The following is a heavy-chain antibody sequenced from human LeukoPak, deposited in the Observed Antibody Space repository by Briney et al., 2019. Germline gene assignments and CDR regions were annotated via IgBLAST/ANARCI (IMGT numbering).Heavy chain of an antibody. CDR1: GFTFSDYY. V-gene: IGHV3-11*01. D-gene: IGHD2-2*01. J-gene: IGHJ5*02. Sequence: PGGSLRLSCAASGFTFSDYYMSWIRQAPGKGLEWVSYISSSGSTIYYADSVKGRFTISRDNAKNSMYLQMNSLRAEDTAVYYCARDVPTIVVMPAASSWFDPWGQGTLVTVSS. CDR2: ISSSGSTI. CDR3: ARDVPTIVVMPAASSWFDP.